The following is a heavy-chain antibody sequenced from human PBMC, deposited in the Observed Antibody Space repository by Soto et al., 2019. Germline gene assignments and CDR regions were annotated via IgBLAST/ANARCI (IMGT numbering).Heavy chain of an antibody. CDR3: ARGHNYGAGP. J-gene: IGHJ5*02. Sequence: WGTLSLTCAVYGGSFSGYYWSWIRQPPGKGLEWIGEINHSGSTNYNPSLKSRVTISVDTSKNKYSLKLSSVTAADTAGYYCARGHNYGAGPWGQRSLVTVS. D-gene: IGHD3-10*01. V-gene: IGHV4-34*01. CDR1: GGSFSGYY. CDR2: INHSGST.